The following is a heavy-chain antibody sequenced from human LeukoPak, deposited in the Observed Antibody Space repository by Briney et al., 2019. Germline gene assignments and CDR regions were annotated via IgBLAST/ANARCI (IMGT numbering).Heavy chain of an antibody. J-gene: IGHJ6*03. V-gene: IGHV3-49*04. Sequence: PGGSLRLSCAASGFTFDGYGMSWVRQAPGKGLEWVGFIRSKAYGGTTEYAASVKGRFTISRDDSKSIAYLQMNSLKTEDTAVYYCTRDGSVIPYYGFHYMDVWGKGTTVTISS. CDR1: GFTFDGYG. D-gene: IGHD3-10*01. CDR3: TRDGSVIPYYGFHYMDV. CDR2: IRSKAYGGTT.